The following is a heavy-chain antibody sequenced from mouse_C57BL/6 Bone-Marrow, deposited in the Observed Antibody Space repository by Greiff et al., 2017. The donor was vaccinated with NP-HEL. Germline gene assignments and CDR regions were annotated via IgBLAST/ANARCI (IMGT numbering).Heavy chain of an antibody. CDR3: ARNYGSIWYFDV. CDR1: GFTFSSYA. Sequence: EVQLVESGGGLVKPGGSLKLSCAASGFTFSSYAMSWVRQTPEKRLEWVATISDGGSYTYYLDNVKGRFTISRDNAKNTLYLQISHLKSEDTAMYYCARNYGSIWYFDVWGTGTTVTVSS. D-gene: IGHD1-1*01. J-gene: IGHJ1*03. CDR2: ISDGGSYT. V-gene: IGHV5-4*01.